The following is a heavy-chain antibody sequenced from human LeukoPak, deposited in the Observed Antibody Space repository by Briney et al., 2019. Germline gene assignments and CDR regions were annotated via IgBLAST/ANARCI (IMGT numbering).Heavy chain of an antibody. J-gene: IGHJ5*02. CDR2: IFTSGWT. Sequence: SETLSLTCTVSGGSISSYYWSWVRQSPGKGLEWIGYIFTSGWTDYNPSLKSRVTMSVDTSKNQLSMELRFLSAADTAVYYCATSHDVKTAPYDLWGQGTLVTVSS. V-gene: IGHV4-4*09. CDR1: GGSISSYY. D-gene: IGHD2-21*01. CDR3: ATSHDVKTAPYDL.